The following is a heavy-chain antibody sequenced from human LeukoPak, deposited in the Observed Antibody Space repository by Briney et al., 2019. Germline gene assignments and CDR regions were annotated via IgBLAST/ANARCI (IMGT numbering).Heavy chain of an antibody. Sequence: SETLSLTCTVSGHSITSDHYWAWVRPPPGKGLEWIGSIHHTGSTYYNPALISRITISVDTSKHQYSLKLGSVTAADTAVYYCARTYEILLDYWGQGTLVTVSS. CDR1: GHSITSDHY. J-gene: IGHJ4*02. D-gene: IGHD2-21*01. CDR2: IHHTGST. V-gene: IGHV4-38-2*02. CDR3: ARTYEILLDY.